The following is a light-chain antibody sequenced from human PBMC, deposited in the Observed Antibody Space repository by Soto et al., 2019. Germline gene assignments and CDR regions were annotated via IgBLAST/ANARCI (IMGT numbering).Light chain of an antibody. CDR3: QVYGSSPKT. CDR1: QPVNSGY. J-gene: IGKJ1*01. Sequence: IVLTQSPGTLSLSPGEGATLSCRASQPVNSGYLAWYQQKPGQAPRLLMYGVSTRDTGIPDRFSGSGAGTDFTLTISRLEPGDFAVYYCQVYGSSPKTFGQWTKVEFK. V-gene: IGKV3-20*01. CDR2: GVS.